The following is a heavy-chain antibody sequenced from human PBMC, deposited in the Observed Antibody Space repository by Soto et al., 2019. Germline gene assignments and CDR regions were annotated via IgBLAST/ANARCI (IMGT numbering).Heavy chain of an antibody. J-gene: IGHJ4*02. CDR2: IYHSGIT. CDR1: GGSISSGNW. Sequence: SETPSLTCAVSGGSISSGNWWSWVRQSPGKELEWIGEIYHSGITNYNPSLKSRVTISVDNSENQLSLSLNSVTAADTAVYYCARNVRYYIDYWGQGTLVTVSS. CDR3: ARNVRYYIDY. V-gene: IGHV4-4*02.